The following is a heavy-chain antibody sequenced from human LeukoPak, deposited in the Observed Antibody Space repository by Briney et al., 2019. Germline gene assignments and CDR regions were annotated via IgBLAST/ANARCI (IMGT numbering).Heavy chain of an antibody. CDR2: INRKSGGT. CDR1: GYTFTDYY. CDR3: AGGIERYSSSYFDY. J-gene: IGHJ4*02. V-gene: IGHV1-2*02. Sequence: ASVKVSCKASGYTFTDYYLHWVRQAPGQGLEWMGWINRKSGGTNYAQKFKGRVTMTSDTSISTAYMDLFRLRSDDTAVYYCAGGIERYSSSYFDYWGQGTLVTVSS. D-gene: IGHD3-16*01.